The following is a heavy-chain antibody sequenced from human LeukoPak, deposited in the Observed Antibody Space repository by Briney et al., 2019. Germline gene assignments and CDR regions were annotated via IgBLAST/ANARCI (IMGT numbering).Heavy chain of an antibody. J-gene: IGHJ4*02. CDR3: ARVLMATTDGGFDC. CDR1: GFTVSSNY. Sequence: GGSLRLSCAASGFTVSSNYMSWVRQAPGKGLEWVSVIYSGGSTYYADSVKGRFTISRDNAKHSLYLQMNSLRAEDTAVYYCARVLMATTDGGFDCWGRGTLVTVSS. D-gene: IGHD1-26*01. V-gene: IGHV3-53*01. CDR2: IYSGGST.